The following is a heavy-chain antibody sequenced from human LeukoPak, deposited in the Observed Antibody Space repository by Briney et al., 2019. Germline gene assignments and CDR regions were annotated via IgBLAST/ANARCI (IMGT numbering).Heavy chain of an antibody. CDR2: ISISGSTI. CDR1: GLPHSRYD. V-gene: IGHV3-48*03. J-gene: IGHJ4*02. D-gene: IGHD4-23*01. CDR3: ARDGDYGGDFVALDS. Sequence: GGSLRLLCAASGLPHSRYDMMGARQAPGKGLEWVTYISISGSTIYYADSVGGRFTISRDNAKNSLYLQMDSLRAEDTAVYYCARDGDYGGDFVALDSWGQGTLVTVSS.